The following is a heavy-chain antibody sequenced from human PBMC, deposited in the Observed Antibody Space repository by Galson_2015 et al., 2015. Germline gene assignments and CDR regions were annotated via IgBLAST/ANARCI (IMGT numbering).Heavy chain of an antibody. CDR2: IQEDGSEK. CDR3: AKEEVGIGYCSGGSCLYNYFDP. V-gene: IGHV3-7*01. J-gene: IGHJ5*02. CDR1: GFSFSNFW. D-gene: IGHD2-15*01. Sequence: SLRLSCAASGFSFSNFWLTWVRQAPGKGLEWVANIQEDGSEKSYVDSVKGRFTVSRDNAKNLLSLQMNSLRAEDTAVYYCAKEEVGIGYCSGGSCLYNYFDPWGQGTLVTVSS.